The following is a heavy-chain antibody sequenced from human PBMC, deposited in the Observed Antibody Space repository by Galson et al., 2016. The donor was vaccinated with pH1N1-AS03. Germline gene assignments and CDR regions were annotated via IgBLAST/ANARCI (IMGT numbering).Heavy chain of an antibody. Sequence: SVKVSCKASGYIFTGFYVHWVRQAPGQGLEWMGWINPNNGVTNYAQKFQAWVTMTGDTSISTAYMELYGLKSDDTAVYYCASAENGRDGYYDYWGQGTLVTVSS. CDR1: GYIFTGFY. CDR3: ASAENGRDGYYDY. V-gene: IGHV1-2*04. D-gene: IGHD5-24*01. J-gene: IGHJ4*02. CDR2: INPNNGVT.